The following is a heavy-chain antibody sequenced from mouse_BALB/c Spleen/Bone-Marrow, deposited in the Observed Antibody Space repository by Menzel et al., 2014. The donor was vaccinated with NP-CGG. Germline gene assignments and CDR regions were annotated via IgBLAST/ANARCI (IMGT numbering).Heavy chain of an antibody. CDR3: VRDYGYGAMDY. CDR1: GFTFSSFA. CDR2: NSSGSITI. J-gene: IGHJ4*01. V-gene: IGHV5-17*02. Sequence: EVQLVESGGGLVQPGGSRKLSCAASGFTFSSFAMHWVRQAPEKGLEWIAYNSSGSITIYYADTVKGRFTISRDNPKNTLFLQMTSLRSEDTAMYYCVRDYGYGAMDYWGQGTSVTVSS. D-gene: IGHD1-2*01.